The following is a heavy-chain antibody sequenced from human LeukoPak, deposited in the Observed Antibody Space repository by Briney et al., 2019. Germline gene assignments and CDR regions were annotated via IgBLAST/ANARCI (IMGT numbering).Heavy chain of an antibody. CDR2: INHSGST. D-gene: IGHD3-22*01. CDR3: ARASMYYYDSSGYYSRYYYYYYMDV. V-gene: IGHV4-34*01. CDR1: GGSFSGYY. J-gene: IGHJ6*03. Sequence: SETLSLTCAVYGGSFSGYYWSWIRQPPGKGLEWIGEINHSGSTNYNPSLKSRVTISVDTSKNQFSLKLSSVTAADTAVYYCARASMYYYDSSGYYSRYYYYYYMDVWGKGTTVTVSS.